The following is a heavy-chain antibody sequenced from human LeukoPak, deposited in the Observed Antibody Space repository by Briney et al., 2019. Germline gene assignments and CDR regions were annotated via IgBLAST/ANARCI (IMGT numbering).Heavy chain of an antibody. V-gene: IGHV1-69*13. CDR1: GGTFSSYA. J-gene: IGHJ4*02. Sequence: SVKVSCTASGGTFSSYAISWVRQAPGQGLEWMGGIIPIFGTANYAQKFQGRATITADESTSTAYMELSSLRSEDTAVYYCAREDIVVVPAALGLGFDYWGQGTLVTVSS. CDR3: AREDIVVVPAALGLGFDY. CDR2: IIPIFGTA. D-gene: IGHD2-2*01.